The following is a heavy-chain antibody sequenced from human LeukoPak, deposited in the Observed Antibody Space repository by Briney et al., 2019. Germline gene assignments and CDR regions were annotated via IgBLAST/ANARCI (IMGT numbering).Heavy chain of an antibody. V-gene: IGHV4-34*01. D-gene: IGHD4-23*01. CDR3: ARIRLVKTHGGNAFDI. Sequence: PSETLSLTCAVYGGSFSGYYWSWIRQPPGKGLEWIGEINHSGSTNYNPSLKSRVTISVDTSKNQFSLKLSSVTAADTAVYYCARIRLVKTHGGNAFDIWGQGTMVTVSS. J-gene: IGHJ3*02. CDR1: GGSFSGYY. CDR2: INHSGST.